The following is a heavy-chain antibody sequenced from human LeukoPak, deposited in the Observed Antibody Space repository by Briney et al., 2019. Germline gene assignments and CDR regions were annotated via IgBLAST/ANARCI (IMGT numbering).Heavy chain of an antibody. CDR1: GFTFNNYA. Sequence: GGTLRLSCIVSGFTFNNYAMAWVRQAPGKGLEWVALISGNGDNSYYTESMQGRFTISRDISKKTLSLQMTNLRAEDTAVYYCTKAERKFRHYSGSDPYYRQGGLDFWGQGTLVTVSS. CDR3: TKAERKFRHYSGSDPYYRQGGLDF. D-gene: IGHD3-10*01. V-gene: IGHV3-23*01. CDR2: ISGNGDNS. J-gene: IGHJ4*02.